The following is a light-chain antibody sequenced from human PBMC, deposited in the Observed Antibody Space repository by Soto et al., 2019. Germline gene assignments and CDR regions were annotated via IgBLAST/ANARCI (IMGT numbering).Light chain of an antibody. Sequence: EIVLTQSPATLSLSPGERATLSCRASQSVSSYLAWYQQKPGQAPRLLIYDASNRATVIPARFSGRGSGTAFTLTISLLGPEDFAVYYRQQRSNCPLTFGGGTKVEIK. CDR1: QSVSSY. V-gene: IGKV3-11*01. J-gene: IGKJ4*01. CDR3: QQRSNCPLT. CDR2: DAS.